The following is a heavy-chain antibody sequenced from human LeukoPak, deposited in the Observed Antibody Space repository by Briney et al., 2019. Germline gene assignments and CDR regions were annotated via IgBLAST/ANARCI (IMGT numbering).Heavy chain of an antibody. D-gene: IGHD3-3*01. J-gene: IGHJ3*02. CDR1: DGSISSYY. V-gene: IGHV4-4*07. CDR3: ARTPITIFGVVIIPVFNAFDI. CDR2: IYTSGST. Sequence: SETLSLTCTVPDGSISSYYWSRIRQPAGKGQEWIGRIYTSGSTNYNPSLKSRVTMSVDTSKNQFSLKLSSVTAADTAVYYCARTPITIFGVVIIPVFNAFDIWGQGTMVTVSS.